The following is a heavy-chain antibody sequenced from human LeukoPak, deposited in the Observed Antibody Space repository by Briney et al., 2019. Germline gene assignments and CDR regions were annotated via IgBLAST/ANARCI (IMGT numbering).Heavy chain of an antibody. CDR2: INHSGST. V-gene: IGHV4-34*01. Sequence: SETLSLTCAVYGGPFSGYYWSWIRQPPGKGLEWMGEINHSGSTNYNPSLKSRVTISVDTSKNQFSLKLSSVTAADTAVYYCARGGDIVVVPAATGPKGTFDYWGQGTLVTVSS. J-gene: IGHJ4*02. CDR1: GGPFSGYY. D-gene: IGHD2-2*01. CDR3: ARGGDIVVVPAATGPKGTFDY.